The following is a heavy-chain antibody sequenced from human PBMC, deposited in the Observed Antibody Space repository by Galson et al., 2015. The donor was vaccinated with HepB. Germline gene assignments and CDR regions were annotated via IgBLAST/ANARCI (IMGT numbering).Heavy chain of an antibody. CDR1: GFTFSSYS. CDR2: ISSGGTYI. J-gene: IGHJ6*02. D-gene: IGHD3-9*01. V-gene: IGHV3-21*01. Sequence: SLRLSCAASGFTFSSYSMNWVRQAPGKGLEWVSSISSGGTYIYHTNSVKGRFTISRDNSKNSLYLQMNSLRAEDTAVYYCARVLFDTVTGYSPGHYGMDVWGQGTTVTVSS. CDR3: ARVLFDTVTGYSPGHYGMDV.